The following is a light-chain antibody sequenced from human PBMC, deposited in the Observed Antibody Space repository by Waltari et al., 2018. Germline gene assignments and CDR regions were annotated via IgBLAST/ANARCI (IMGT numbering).Light chain of an antibody. Sequence: ETVVTQSPGTLSVAPGERATLSCRTSPSIGSSLAWYQQKPGQSPRLLIYHASTGATGIPARFSGSGSETEFTLTIRSLQSEDSAVYYCQQYNNWPPGTFGQGTRVEV. CDR3: QQYNNWPPGT. V-gene: IGKV3D-15*01. CDR2: HAS. CDR1: PSIGSS. J-gene: IGKJ1*01.